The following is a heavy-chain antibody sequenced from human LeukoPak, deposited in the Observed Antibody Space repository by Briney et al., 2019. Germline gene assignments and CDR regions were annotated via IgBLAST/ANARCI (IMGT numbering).Heavy chain of an antibody. CDR2: INDDGGST. CDR3: AKEGHKHGIPSFDC. D-gene: IGHD2-8*01. Sequence: PGGSLRLSCTVSGFTFGDYAMSWIRQAPGKGLEWASGINDDGGSTYYADSVKGRFTISRDNSRNTLYLQMNSLRADDTAVYYCAKEGHKHGIPSFDCWGQGALVTVSS. CDR1: GFTFGDYA. J-gene: IGHJ4*02. V-gene: IGHV3-23*01.